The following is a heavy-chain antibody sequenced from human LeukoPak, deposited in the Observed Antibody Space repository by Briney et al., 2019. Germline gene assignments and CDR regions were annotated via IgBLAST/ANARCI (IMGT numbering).Heavy chain of an antibody. CDR2: IIPIFGTA. J-gene: IGHJ3*02. Sequence: SVKVSCKASGGTFRSYAISWVRQAPGQGLEWMGGIIPIFGTANYAQKFQGRVTITADKSTSTAYMELSSLRSEDTAVYYCARDQYYGSGSYYKSKASDAFDIWGQGTMVTVSS. CDR1: GGTFRSYA. CDR3: ARDQYYGSGSYYKSKASDAFDI. D-gene: IGHD3-10*01. V-gene: IGHV1-69*06.